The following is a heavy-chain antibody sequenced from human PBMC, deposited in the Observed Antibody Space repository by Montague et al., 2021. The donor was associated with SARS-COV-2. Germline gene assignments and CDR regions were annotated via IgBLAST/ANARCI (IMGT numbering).Heavy chain of an antibody. Sequence: SETLSLTCTVSGGSITNNIDYWAWIRQPPGKGLEWIGCIYYTGNTYYNPSLKSRVTISVVTSKNHFTLKLSSVTAAETAVYYCARLKRYFDTSGSPSAFDFWGQGTEVTVSS. D-gene: IGHD3-22*01. CDR1: GGSITNNIDY. CDR2: IYYTGNT. CDR3: ARLKRYFDTSGSPSAFDF. V-gene: IGHV4-39*02. J-gene: IGHJ3*01.